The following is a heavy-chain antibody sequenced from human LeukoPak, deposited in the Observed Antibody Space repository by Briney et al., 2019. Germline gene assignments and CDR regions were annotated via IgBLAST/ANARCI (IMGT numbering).Heavy chain of an antibody. CDR2: IYYSGST. J-gene: IGHJ4*02. CDR3: TRGVPRGSGWHGFDY. V-gene: IGHV4-39*01. CDR1: DDSISDSNYY. Sequence: SETLSLTCTVSDDSISDSNYYWGWIRQPPGRGLEWIGHIYYSGSTYFNPSLGSRVTLSVDTSNNQFSLKLDSVTAADTAVYYCTRGVPRGSGWHGFDYWGQGTLVTVSS. D-gene: IGHD6-19*01.